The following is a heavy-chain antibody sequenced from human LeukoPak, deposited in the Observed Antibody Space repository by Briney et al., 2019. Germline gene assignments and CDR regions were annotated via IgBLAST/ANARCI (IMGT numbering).Heavy chain of an antibody. CDR1: GGSISSYY. CDR3: ARVYYDFWSGYREFDY. J-gene: IGHJ4*02. V-gene: IGHV4-4*07. D-gene: IGHD3-3*01. Sequence: ASETLSLTCTVSGGSISSYYWSWIRQPAGKGLEWIGRIYTSGSTNYNPSLKSRVTISVDTSKNQFSLKLSSVTAADTAVYYCARVYYDFWSGYREFDYWGQGTLVTVSS. CDR2: IYTSGST.